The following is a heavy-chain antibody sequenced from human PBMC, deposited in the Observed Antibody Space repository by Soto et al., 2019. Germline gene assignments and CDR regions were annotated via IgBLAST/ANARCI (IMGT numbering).Heavy chain of an antibody. V-gene: IGHV3-30-3*01. CDR2: ISYDGSNK. CDR1: GFTFSSYA. J-gene: IGHJ4*02. D-gene: IGHD2-21*01. Sequence: SLRLSCAASGFTFSSYAMHWVRQAPGKGLEWVAVISYDGSNKYYADSVKGRFTISRDNSKNTLYLQMNSLRAEDTAVYYCARGVGVAWPPIDYWGQGTLVTVSS. CDR3: ARGVGVAWPPIDY.